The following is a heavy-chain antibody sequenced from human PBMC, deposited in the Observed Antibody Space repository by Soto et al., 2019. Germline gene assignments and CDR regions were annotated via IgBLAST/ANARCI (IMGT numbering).Heavy chain of an antibody. CDR1: GGSISSGGYY. CDR3: AGKEYSSPIDI. CDR2: IYYSGST. J-gene: IGHJ3*02. D-gene: IGHD6-6*01. Sequence: TLSLTCTVSGGSISSGGYYWSWIRQHPGKGLEWIGYIYYSGSTYYNPSLKSRVTISVDTSKNQFSLKLSSVTAADTAVYYCAGKEYSSPIDIWGQGTMVTVSS. V-gene: IGHV4-31*03.